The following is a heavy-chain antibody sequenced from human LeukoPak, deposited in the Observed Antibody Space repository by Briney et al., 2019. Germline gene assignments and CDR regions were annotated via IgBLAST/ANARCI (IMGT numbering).Heavy chain of an antibody. V-gene: IGHV1-69*13. J-gene: IGHJ4*02. CDR1: GGTFSSYA. CDR3: ARNEYVGGYCSSTSCYMERY. D-gene: IGHD2-2*02. Sequence: SVKVSCKASGGTFSSYAISWVRQAPGQGLEWMGGIIPIFGTANYAQKFQGRVTITADESTSTAYMELSSLRSEDTAVYYCARNEYVGGYCSSTSCYMERYWGQGTLVTVSS. CDR2: IIPIFGTA.